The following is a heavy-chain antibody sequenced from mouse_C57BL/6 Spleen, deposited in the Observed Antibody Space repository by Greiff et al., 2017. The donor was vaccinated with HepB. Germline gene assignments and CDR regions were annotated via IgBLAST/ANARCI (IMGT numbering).Heavy chain of an antibody. Sequence: VQLQQPGAELVKPGASVKLSCKASGYTFTSYWMHWVKQRPGQGLEWIGMIHPNSGSTNYNEKFKSKATLTVDKSSSTAYMQLSSLTSEDSAVYYCAITGTLNYAMDYWGQGTSVTVSS. D-gene: IGHD4-1*01. CDR2: IHPNSGST. CDR3: AITGTLNYAMDY. V-gene: IGHV1-64*01. J-gene: IGHJ4*01. CDR1: GYTFTSYW.